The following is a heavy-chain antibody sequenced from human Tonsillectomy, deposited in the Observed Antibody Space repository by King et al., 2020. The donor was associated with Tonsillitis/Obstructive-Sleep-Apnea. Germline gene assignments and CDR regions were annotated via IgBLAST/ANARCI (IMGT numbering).Heavy chain of an antibody. V-gene: IGHV3-43*01. CDR3: AKDLFAFYDFWSGYYDY. CDR1: GFTFDDYT. CDR2: ISWGGGST. Sequence: VQLVESGGVVVQPGGSLRLSCAASGFTFDDYTMHWVRQAPGKGLEWVSLISWGGGSTYYAGSVKGRFTISRDNSKNSLYLQMNSLRTEDTALYYCAKDLFAFYDFWSGYYDYWGQGTLVTVSS. D-gene: IGHD3-3*01. J-gene: IGHJ4*02.